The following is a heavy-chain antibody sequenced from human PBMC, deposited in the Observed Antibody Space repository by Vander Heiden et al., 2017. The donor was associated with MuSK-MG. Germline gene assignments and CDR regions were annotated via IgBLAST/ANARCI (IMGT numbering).Heavy chain of an antibody. CDR1: GGSFSGYY. D-gene: IGHD3-10*01. V-gene: IGHV4-34*01. J-gene: IGHJ6*04. CDR3: ARGKGVTGV. Sequence: HVQLQQWGAGLLNPSETLSLTCAGYGGSFSGYYWSWISQPPGKERRWIREINHSGRTNYNPSLKSGVTISVDTSKNQFSLKLSSVTDADTAVYYCARGKGVTGVWGKGTTVTVSS. CDR2: INHSGRT.